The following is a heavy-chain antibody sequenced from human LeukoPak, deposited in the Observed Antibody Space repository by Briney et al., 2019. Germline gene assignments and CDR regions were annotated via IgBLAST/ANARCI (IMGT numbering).Heavy chain of an antibody. Sequence: GGSLRLSCAASGFTFDDYAMHWVRHAPGKGLEWVSGILRNSGSIGYADSVKGQFTISRDDAKNSLYLQMNSLRAEDTALYYCVKDGGRDTAAAYYWGQGTLVSVSS. D-gene: IGHD6-13*01. CDR1: GFTFDDYA. CDR2: ILRNSGSI. J-gene: IGHJ4*02. CDR3: VKDGGRDTAAAYY. V-gene: IGHV3-9*01.